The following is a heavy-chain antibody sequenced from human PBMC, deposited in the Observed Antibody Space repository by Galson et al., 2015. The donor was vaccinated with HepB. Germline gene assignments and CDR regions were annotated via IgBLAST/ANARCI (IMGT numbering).Heavy chain of an antibody. CDR3: ARHYRRQSWNRTGYYYYGMDV. Sequence: SETLSLTCTVSGGSISSYYWSWIRQPPGKGLEWIGYIYYSGSTNYNPSLKSRVTISVDTSKNQFSLKLSSVTAADTAVYYCARHYRRQSWNRTGYYYYGMDVWGQGTTVTVSS. CDR2: IYYSGST. V-gene: IGHV4-59*08. CDR1: GGSISSYY. J-gene: IGHJ6*02. D-gene: IGHD1-1*01.